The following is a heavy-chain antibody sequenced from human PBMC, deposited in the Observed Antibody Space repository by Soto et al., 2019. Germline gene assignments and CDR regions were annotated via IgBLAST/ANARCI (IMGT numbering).Heavy chain of an antibody. Sequence: QVQLQQWGAGLLKPSETLSLTCAVYGGSFSGYYWSWIRQPPGKGLEWIGEINHSGSTNYNPSLRSRVTISVDTSKNQFSLKLSSVTAADTAVYYCARDGPPKRSGWYGYYFDYWGQGTLVTVSS. V-gene: IGHV4-34*01. D-gene: IGHD6-19*01. CDR2: INHSGST. CDR1: GGSFSGYY. J-gene: IGHJ4*02. CDR3: ARDGPPKRSGWYGYYFDY.